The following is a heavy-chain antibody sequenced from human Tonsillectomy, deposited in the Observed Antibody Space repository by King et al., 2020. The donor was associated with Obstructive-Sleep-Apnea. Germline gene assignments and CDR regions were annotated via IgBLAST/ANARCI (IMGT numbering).Heavy chain of an antibody. CDR3: SSDPGPSDY. V-gene: IGHV3-7*05. CDR2: IKQDGSEK. CDR1: GFTCSIYW. Sequence: VQLVESGGGLVQPGGSLRLSCAASGFTCSIYWMTWVRQAPGKGLEGVANIKQDGSEKYYVDSVKGRFTISRDNAKNSLYLQMNSLRAEDTAVYYCSSDPGPSDYWGQGTLVTVSS. J-gene: IGHJ4*02.